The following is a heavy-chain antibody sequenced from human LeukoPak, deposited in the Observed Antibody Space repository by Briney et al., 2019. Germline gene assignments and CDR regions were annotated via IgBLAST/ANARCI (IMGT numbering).Heavy chain of an antibody. V-gene: IGHV3-21*01. J-gene: IGHJ4*02. CDR2: ISSSSSYI. CDR1: GFTFSSYS. CDR3: ARRIAAAGGSDY. Sequence: GGSLRLSCAASGFTFSSYSMNWVRQAPGKGLEWVSSISSSSSYIYYADSVKGRFTISRDNAKNSLYLQMNSLRAEDTAVYYCARRIAAAGGSDYWGQGTLATVSS. D-gene: IGHD6-13*01.